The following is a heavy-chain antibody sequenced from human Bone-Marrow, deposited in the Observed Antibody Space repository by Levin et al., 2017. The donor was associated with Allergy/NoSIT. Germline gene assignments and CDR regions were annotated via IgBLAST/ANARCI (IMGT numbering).Heavy chain of an antibody. V-gene: IGHV1-8*01. Sequence: ASVKVSCKASGYTFTSYDINWVRQATGQGLEWMGWMNPNSGNTGYAQKFQGRVTMTRNTSISTAYMELSSLRSEDTAVYYCARGLIVVVPAAIRNWFDPWGQGTLVTVSS. D-gene: IGHD2-2*02. J-gene: IGHJ5*02. CDR2: MNPNSGNT. CDR3: ARGLIVVVPAAIRNWFDP. CDR1: GYTFTSYD.